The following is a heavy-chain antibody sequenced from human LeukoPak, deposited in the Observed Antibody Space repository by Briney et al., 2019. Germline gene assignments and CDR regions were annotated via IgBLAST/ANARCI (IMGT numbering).Heavy chain of an antibody. CDR3: AGLSGGTQWLAPFDY. J-gene: IGHJ4*02. D-gene: IGHD6-19*01. Sequence: PSETLSLTCTVSGGSISSSSYYWGWIRQPPGKGLEWIGTIYYSGSTYYNASLKSRLTISVDTSKNQFSLKLSSVTAADTAVYYCAGLSGGTQWLAPFDYWGQGTLVTVSS. CDR2: IYYSGST. CDR1: GGSISSSSYY. V-gene: IGHV4-39*01.